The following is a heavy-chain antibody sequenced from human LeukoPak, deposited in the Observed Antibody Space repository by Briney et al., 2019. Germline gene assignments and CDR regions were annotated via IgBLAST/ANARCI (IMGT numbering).Heavy chain of an antibody. J-gene: IGHJ4*02. CDR2: INHSGST. Sequence: SETLSLTCAVYGGSFSSYYWSWIRQPPGKGLEWIGEINHSGSTNYNPSLKSRVTISVDTSKNQFSLKLSSVTAADTAVYYCARGYHDSSGYYLPPPYFDYWGQGTLVTVSS. V-gene: IGHV4-34*01. CDR3: ARGYHDSSGYYLPPPYFDY. CDR1: GGSFSSYY. D-gene: IGHD3-22*01.